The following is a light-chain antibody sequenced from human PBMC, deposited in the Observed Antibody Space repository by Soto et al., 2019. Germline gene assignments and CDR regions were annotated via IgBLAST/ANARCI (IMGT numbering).Light chain of an antibody. CDR1: SGHSSYA. J-gene: IGLJ3*02. CDR3: QTWGTGIRV. V-gene: IGLV4-69*01. Sequence: QSVLTQSASASASLGASVKLTCTLSSGHSSYAIAWHQQQPEKGPRYLMKLNSDGSHSKGDGIPDRFSGSSSGAERYLTISSLQSEDEADYYCQTWGTGIRVFGGGTKLTV. CDR2: LNSDGSH.